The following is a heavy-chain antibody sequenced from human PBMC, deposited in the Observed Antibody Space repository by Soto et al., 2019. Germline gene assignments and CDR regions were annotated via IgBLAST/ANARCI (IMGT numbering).Heavy chain of an antibody. Sequence: QVQLVQSGAEVKKPGASVKVSCKASGYTFSSYGISWVRQAPGQGLEWMGWISGYNGHTNYAQKLQGRVTMTIDTSTSTGYMELRSLRSDDTAVYYCARDRGGDGMDVWGQGTTVTVSS. J-gene: IGHJ6*02. CDR3: ARDRGGDGMDV. D-gene: IGHD3-16*01. CDR1: GYTFSSYG. V-gene: IGHV1-18*01. CDR2: ISGYNGHT.